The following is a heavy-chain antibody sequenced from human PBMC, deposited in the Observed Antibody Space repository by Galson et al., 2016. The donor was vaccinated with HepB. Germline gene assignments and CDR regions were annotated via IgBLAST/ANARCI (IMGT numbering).Heavy chain of an antibody. CDR1: GFTFSDYY. Sequence: SLRLSCAASGFTFSDYYMSWIRQAPGKGLEWVSYISSTGRTIYYADSVKGRFTISRDNAKNSRYLQMNSLRAEDTAVYYCARDGVTTVTTANYYFDYWGQGTLVTVSS. D-gene: IGHD4-17*01. CDR2: ISSTGRTI. CDR3: ARDGVTTVTTANYYFDY. V-gene: IGHV3-11*04. J-gene: IGHJ4*02.